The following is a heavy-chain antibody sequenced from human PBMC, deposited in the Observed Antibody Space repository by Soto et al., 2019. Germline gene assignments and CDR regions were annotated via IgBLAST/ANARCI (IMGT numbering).Heavy chain of an antibody. Sequence: GASVKVSCKASGYTFTSYAMHWVRQAPGQRLEWMGRINAGNGNTKYSQKFQGRVTITRDTSASTAYMELSSLRSEDTAVYYCARGMSRFMTTPDYWGQGTLVTVSS. D-gene: IGHD4-4*01. V-gene: IGHV1-3*01. CDR3: ARGMSRFMTTPDY. CDR2: INAGNGNT. CDR1: GYTFTSYA. J-gene: IGHJ4*02.